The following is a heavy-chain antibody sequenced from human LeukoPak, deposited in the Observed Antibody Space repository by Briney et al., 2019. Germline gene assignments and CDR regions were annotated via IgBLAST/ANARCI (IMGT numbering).Heavy chain of an antibody. J-gene: IGHJ6*03. Sequence: GGSLRLSCAASGFTFSSYWMSWVRQAPGKGLEWVANIKQDGSEKYYVDSVKGRFTISRDNAKNSLYLQMNSLRAEDTAVYYCSVVPAAGPFDYYYYMDVWGKGTTVTVSS. D-gene: IGHD2-2*01. CDR2: IKQDGSEK. CDR3: SVVPAAGPFDYYYYMDV. CDR1: GFTFSSYW. V-gene: IGHV3-7*01.